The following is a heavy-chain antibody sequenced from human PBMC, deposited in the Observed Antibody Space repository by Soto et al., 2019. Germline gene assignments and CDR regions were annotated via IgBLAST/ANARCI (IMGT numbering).Heavy chain of an antibody. CDR2: IKRDGSEK. CDR1: GFTVGSNW. D-gene: IGHD3-3*01. Sequence: EVQLVESGGGLVQPGGSLRLSCAASGFTVGSNWMSWVRQAPGKGLEWVANIKRDGSEKYYVDSVKGRFTISSDNAKNTLYLQMNSLRADDTAVYYCASLEWESTGYADYWGQGTLVTVSS. CDR3: ASLEWESTGYADY. J-gene: IGHJ4*02. V-gene: IGHV3-7*03.